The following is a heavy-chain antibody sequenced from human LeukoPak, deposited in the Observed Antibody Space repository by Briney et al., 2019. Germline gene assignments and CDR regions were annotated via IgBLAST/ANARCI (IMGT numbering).Heavy chain of an antibody. CDR1: GGSISSYY. CDR2: IYYSGST. Sequence: PSETLSLTCTVSGGSISSYYWSWIRQPPGKGLEWIGYIYYSGSTNYNPSLKSRVTISVDTSKNQFSLKLSSVTAADTAVYYCARARRYYGSGTNFDYWGQGTLVTVSS. D-gene: IGHD3-10*01. V-gene: IGHV4-59*08. CDR3: ARARRYYGSGTNFDY. J-gene: IGHJ4*02.